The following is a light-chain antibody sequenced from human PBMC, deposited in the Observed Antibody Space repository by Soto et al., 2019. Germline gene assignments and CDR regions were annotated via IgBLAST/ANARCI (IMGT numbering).Light chain of an antibody. V-gene: IGKV3-15*01. CDR2: GAS. J-gene: IGKJ3*01. Sequence: EIGMTQSPATLSVSPGERATLSCRASQSVSSNLAWYQQKPGQAPRLLIYGASTRATGIPARFSGSGSGTEFTLTISSLQSEDFAVYYCQQYNNWPRPFGPGTKVDIK. CDR1: QSVSSN. CDR3: QQYNNWPRP.